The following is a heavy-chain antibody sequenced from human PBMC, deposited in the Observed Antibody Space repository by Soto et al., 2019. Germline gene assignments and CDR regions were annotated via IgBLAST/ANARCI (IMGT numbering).Heavy chain of an antibody. CDR2: INGNADNS. J-gene: IGHJ4*02. Sequence: EVQLAESGGGLVLTGGSLRLSCAASGFSFVSYWMHWVRQVPGEGLAWVSRINGNADNSDYADSVKGRFTISRHNARNRLYLQMDSLRADDTGVYYCVRDFRGAVAGSEFDHWGQGTLVTVSS. CDR3: VRDFRGAVAGSEFDH. V-gene: IGHV3-74*01. CDR1: GFSFVSYW. D-gene: IGHD6-19*01.